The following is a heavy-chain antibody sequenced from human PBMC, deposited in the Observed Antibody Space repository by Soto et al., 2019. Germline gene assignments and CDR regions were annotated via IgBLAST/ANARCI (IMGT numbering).Heavy chain of an antibody. CDR2: ISSNGVGT. Sequence: EVQLVESGGGLVQPGGSLRLSCAASGFTFSNYAMDWVRQAPGKVLEYVSGISSNGVGTYYANSVKDRFTISRDNSKNTLYRQMGSLRAEDMAVYYCARREQSEYYYMDVWGKGTSVTVSS. CDR3: ARREQSEYYYMDV. CDR1: GFTFSNYA. D-gene: IGHD6-19*01. V-gene: IGHV3-64*01. J-gene: IGHJ6*03.